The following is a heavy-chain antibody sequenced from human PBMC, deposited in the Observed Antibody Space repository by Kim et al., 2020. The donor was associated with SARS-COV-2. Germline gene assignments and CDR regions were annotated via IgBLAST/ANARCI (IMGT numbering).Heavy chain of an antibody. Sequence: STSHNPSLKSRVTTSVDTSKHQFSLKLSSVTAADTAVYYCASDSNYAFDYWGQGTLVTVSS. CDR2: ST. V-gene: IGHV4-39*01. D-gene: IGHD4-4*01. J-gene: IGHJ4*02. CDR3: ASDSNYAFDY.